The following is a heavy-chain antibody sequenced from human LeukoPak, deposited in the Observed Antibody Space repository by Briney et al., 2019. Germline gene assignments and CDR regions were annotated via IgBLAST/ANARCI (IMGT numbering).Heavy chain of an antibody. CDR3: ARESGSYYGVTLDY. CDR2: IYSGGRT. Sequence: GGSLRLSCAASGFTVSSNYMSWVRQAPGKGLVWVSVIYSGGRTEYADPVKGRFTISRDNSKNTLYLQMNSLRAEDTAVYYCARESGSYYGVTLDYWGQGTLVTVSS. CDR1: GFTVSSNY. D-gene: IGHD1-26*01. J-gene: IGHJ4*02. V-gene: IGHV3-66*01.